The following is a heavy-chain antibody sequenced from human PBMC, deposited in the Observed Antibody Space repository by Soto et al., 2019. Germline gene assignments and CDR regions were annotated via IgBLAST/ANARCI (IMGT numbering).Heavy chain of an antibody. CDR3: ERETYRSSWYWFDT. D-gene: IGHD6-13*01. Sequence: SETLSLTCTVSGGSISSGGYYWSWIRQHPGKGLEWIGYIYYSGSTYYNPSLKSRVTISVDTSKNQFSLKLSSVTAADTAVYSCERETYRSSWYWFDTWGQGTLVTVSS. V-gene: IGHV4-31*03. J-gene: IGHJ5*02. CDR2: IYYSGST. CDR1: GGSISSGGYY.